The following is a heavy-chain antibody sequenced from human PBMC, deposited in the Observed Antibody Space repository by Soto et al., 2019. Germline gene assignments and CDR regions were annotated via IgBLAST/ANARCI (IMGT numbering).Heavy chain of an antibody. D-gene: IGHD1-20*01. CDR1: GFNFSIYS. CDR3: APVHNSWRSFDY. Sequence: GGSLRLSGAASGFNFSIYSITWVRQAPWKGLEWVSTTGATGRTTYYADSVKGRFTVSRDNSKNTLDLQMSNLRAEDTAVYYSAPVHNSWRSFDYCGQGTLFTVSS. J-gene: IGHJ4*02. CDR2: TGATGRTT. V-gene: IGHV3-23*01.